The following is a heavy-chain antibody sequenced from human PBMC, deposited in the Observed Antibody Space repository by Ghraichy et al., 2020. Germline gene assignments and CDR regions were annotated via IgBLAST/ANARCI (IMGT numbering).Heavy chain of an antibody. CDR3: ARDVLSGVSYGDYVQRGGRYYYYGMDV. D-gene: IGHD4-17*01. CDR2: IYYSGST. CDR1: GGSISSGGYY. Sequence: SETLSLTCTVSGGSISSGGYYWSWIRQHPGKGLEWIGYIYYSGSTYYNPSLKSRVTISVDTSKNQFSLKLSSVTAADTAVYYCARDVLSGVSYGDYVQRGGRYYYYGMDVWGQGTTVTVSS. V-gene: IGHV4-31*03. J-gene: IGHJ6*02.